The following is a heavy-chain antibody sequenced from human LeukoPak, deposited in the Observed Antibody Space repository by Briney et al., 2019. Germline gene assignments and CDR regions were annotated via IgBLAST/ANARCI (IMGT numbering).Heavy chain of an antibody. J-gene: IGHJ4*02. D-gene: IGHD3-3*01. CDR2: IVVGSGNT. CDR1: GFTFTSSA. CDR3: TSKSESRRLIWSGYDY. Sequence: SVKVSCKASGFTFTSSAMQWVRQARGQRLEWIGWIVVGSGNTNYAQKFQERVTITRDMSTSTAYMELSSLRSEDTAVYYCTSKSESRRLIWSGYDYWGQGTLVTVSS. V-gene: IGHV1-58*02.